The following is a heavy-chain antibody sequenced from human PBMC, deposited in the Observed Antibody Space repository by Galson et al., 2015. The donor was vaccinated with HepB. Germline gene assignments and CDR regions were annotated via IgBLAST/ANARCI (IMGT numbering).Heavy chain of an antibody. V-gene: IGHV3-7*03. D-gene: IGHD3-22*01. CDR1: GFTFTDHW. Sequence: SLRLSCAASGFTFTDHWMSWVRQTPRRGLEWVTNLNQHGNEKYYADSVKGRFSISRDNAKNPLYLQMNSLIDEDTAVYYCVRDALGGYDFWGQGTTVIVSS. CDR3: VRDALGGYDF. J-gene: IGHJ3*01. CDR2: LNQHGNEK.